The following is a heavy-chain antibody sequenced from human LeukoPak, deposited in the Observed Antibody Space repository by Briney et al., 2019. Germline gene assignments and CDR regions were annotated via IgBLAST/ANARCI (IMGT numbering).Heavy chain of an antibody. Sequence: PSETLSLTCAVSGYSISSDYYWCWIRLPPGKVLELIGTIYHSGSAYYNPSLKSRVTLLVDTSNNQFSLELSSLTATDTSVYYCARRPYYSYYMDVWGKGTTVTVSS. D-gene: IGHD6-6*01. CDR2: IYHSGSA. CDR3: ARRPYYSYYMDV. V-gene: IGHV4-38-2*01. CDR1: GYSISSDYY. J-gene: IGHJ6*03.